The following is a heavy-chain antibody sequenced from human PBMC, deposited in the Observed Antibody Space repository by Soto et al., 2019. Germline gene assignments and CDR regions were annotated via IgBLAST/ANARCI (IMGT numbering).Heavy chain of an antibody. CDR3: ARYLTGTTRCVFDY. D-gene: IGHD1-7*01. CDR1: GGSVGSGDFH. Sequence: PSETLSLTCAVSGGSVGSGDFHWSWIRQPPGKGLEWIGYIYSSGTTYYNPSLESRVTISLDTSKNQFSLKLSSMTAADTAVYYCARYLTGTTRCVFDYWGQGTLVTGSS. V-gene: IGHV4-30-4*08. J-gene: IGHJ4*02. CDR2: IYSSGTT.